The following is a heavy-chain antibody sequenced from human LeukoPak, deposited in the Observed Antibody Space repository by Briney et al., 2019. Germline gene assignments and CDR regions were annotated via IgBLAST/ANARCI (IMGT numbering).Heavy chain of an antibody. V-gene: IGHV4-59*01. Sequence: PSETLSLTCTVSGGSISSYYWSWIRQPPGRGLEWIGYIYYSGSTYYNPSLQSRVTMSVDTSKNQFSLKLSSVTAADTAVYYCARAAVRGSYNYWGQGTLVTVPS. CDR1: GGSISSYY. J-gene: IGHJ4*02. D-gene: IGHD1-26*01. CDR2: IYYSGST. CDR3: ARAAVRGSYNY.